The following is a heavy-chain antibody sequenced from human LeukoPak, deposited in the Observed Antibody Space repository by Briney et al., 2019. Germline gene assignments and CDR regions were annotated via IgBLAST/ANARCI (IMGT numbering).Heavy chain of an antibody. D-gene: IGHD6-13*01. CDR1: GGSISNGGYY. J-gene: IGHJ4*02. CDR2: IYYSGST. V-gene: IGHV4-31*03. CDR3: ARGSSSWYTPYYFDY. Sequence: SETLSLTCTVSGGSISNGGYYWSWIRQHPGKGLEWIGYIYYSGSTYYNPSLKSRVTISVDTSKNQFSLKLSSVTAADTAVYYCARGSSSWYTPYYFDYWGQGTLVTVSS.